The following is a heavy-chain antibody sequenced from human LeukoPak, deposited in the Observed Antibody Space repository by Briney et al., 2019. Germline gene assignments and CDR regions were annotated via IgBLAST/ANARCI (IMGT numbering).Heavy chain of an antibody. J-gene: IGHJ6*03. CDR3: ARGATIGQQDYYYYMDV. CDR2: INPNSGGT. Sequence: AASVKVSCKASGYTFTGYYMHWVRQAPGQGLEWMGCINPNSGGTKYAQKFQGRVTITRNTSISTAYMELSSLRSEDTAVYYCARGATIGQQDYYYYMDVWGKGTTVTVSS. D-gene: IGHD6-13*01. V-gene: IGHV1-2*02. CDR1: GYTFTGYY.